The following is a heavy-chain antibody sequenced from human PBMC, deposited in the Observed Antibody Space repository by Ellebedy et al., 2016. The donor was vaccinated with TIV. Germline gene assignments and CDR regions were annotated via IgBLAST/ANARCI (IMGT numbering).Heavy chain of an antibody. CDR3: ATTVTPPYAFDI. CDR1: GFTFSDHY. J-gene: IGHJ3*02. D-gene: IGHD4-17*01. Sequence: GESLKISCAASGFTFSDHYMDWVRQAPGKGLEWVGFIRSKAYGGTTEYAASVKGRFTISRDDSKNSLYLQMNSLKTEDTAVYYCATTVTPPYAFDIWGQGTMVTVSS. CDR2: IRSKAYGGTT. V-gene: IGHV3-72*01.